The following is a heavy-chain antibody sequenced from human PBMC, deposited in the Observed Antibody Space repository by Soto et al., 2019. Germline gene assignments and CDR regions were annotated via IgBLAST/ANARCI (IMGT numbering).Heavy chain of an antibody. V-gene: IGHV6-1*01. Sequence: SQTLSLTCAISGDSVSSNSAAWNWIRQSPSRGLEWLGRTYYRSKWYNDYAVTVKSRITINPDKSKNQFSMQLNSGTPEDTAVYYCARALILSSGWPLPYYYGMDVWGQGTTVTVSS. J-gene: IGHJ6*02. CDR3: ARALILSSGWPLPYYYGMDV. CDR2: TYYRSKWYN. D-gene: IGHD6-19*01. CDR1: GDSVSSNSAA.